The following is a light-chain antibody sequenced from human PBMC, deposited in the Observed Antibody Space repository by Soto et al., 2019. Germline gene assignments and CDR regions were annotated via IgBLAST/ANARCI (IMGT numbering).Light chain of an antibody. J-gene: IGKJ5*01. V-gene: IGKV4-1*01. CDR1: QSVLYSSNNKNY. Sequence: DIVMTQSPDSLAVSLGERATINCKSSQSVLYSSNNKNYLAWYQQKPGQPPKLLIYWASPRESGVPDRFSGSGSGTEFSLTISSLQAEDVAVYYCQQYYSTPITFGQGTRLEIK. CDR3: QQYYSTPIT. CDR2: WAS.